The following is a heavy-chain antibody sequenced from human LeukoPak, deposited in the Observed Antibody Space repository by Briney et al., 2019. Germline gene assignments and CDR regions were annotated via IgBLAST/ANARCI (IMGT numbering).Heavy chain of an antibody. D-gene: IGHD3-10*01. V-gene: IGHV3-30*03. CDR3: TRWGRGDVDY. Sequence: GRSLRLSCAASGFTFRNYGMHWVRQAPDKGLEWVALMSSDGNNKYYADSVKGRFTISRDNSKDTLYLQVNSLRADDTAVYYCTRWGRGDVDYWGQGTLVTVSS. CDR2: MSSDGNNK. CDR1: GFTFRNYG. J-gene: IGHJ4*02.